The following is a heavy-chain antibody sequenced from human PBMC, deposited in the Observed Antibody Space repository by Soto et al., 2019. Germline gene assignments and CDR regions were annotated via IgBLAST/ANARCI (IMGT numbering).Heavy chain of an antibody. CDR2: ISAYNGNT. V-gene: IGHV1-18*01. D-gene: IGHD6-19*01. Sequence: EASVKVSCKASGYTFTSYGISWVRQAPGQGLEWMGWISAYNGNTNYAQKLQGRVTMTTDTSTSTAYMELRSLRSDDTAVYYCARVGPQPTWLTMVTDSSGWYGDAFDIWGQGTMVTVSS. J-gene: IGHJ3*02. CDR1: GYTFTSYG. CDR3: ARVGPQPTWLTMVTDSSGWYGDAFDI.